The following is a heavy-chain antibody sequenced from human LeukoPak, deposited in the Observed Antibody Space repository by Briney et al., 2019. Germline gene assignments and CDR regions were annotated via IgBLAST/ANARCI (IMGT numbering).Heavy chain of an antibody. J-gene: IGHJ4*02. CDR2: IYTSGST. D-gene: IGHD3-10*01. Sequence: SQTLSLTCTVSGGSISSGSYYWSWLRPPAGKGLEWIGRIYTSGSTNYNPSLKSRVTISVDTSKNQFSLKLSSVTAADTAVYYCARGRLLWFGELLYPYEFDYWGQGTLVTVSS. CDR3: ARGRLLWFGELLYPYEFDY. CDR1: GGSISSGSYY. V-gene: IGHV4-61*02.